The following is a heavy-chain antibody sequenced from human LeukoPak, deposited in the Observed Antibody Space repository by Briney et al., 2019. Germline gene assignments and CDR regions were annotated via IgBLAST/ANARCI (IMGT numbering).Heavy chain of an antibody. J-gene: IGHJ4*02. CDR3: ARDRPITMVRGVIIRFDY. CDR2: IYHSGST. D-gene: IGHD3-10*01. V-gene: IGHV4-38-2*02. Sequence: SETLSLTCTVSGYSISSGYYWGWIRQPPGKGLEWIGSIYHSGSTYYNPSLKSRVTISVDTSKNQFSLKLSSVTAADTAVYYCARDRPITMVRGVIIRFDYWGQGTLVTVSS. CDR1: GYSISSGYY.